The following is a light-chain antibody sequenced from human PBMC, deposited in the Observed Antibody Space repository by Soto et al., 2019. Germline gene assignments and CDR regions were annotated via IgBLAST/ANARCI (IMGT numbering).Light chain of an antibody. CDR2: DAS. Sequence: DIQMTQSPSSLSASVGDRVTITCQASQDISNYLNWYQQKPGKAPKLLIYDASNLETGVPSRFSGSGSGTDFTFTISSLQPDDFATYYCQQYNSYPWTFGQGTKVDIK. J-gene: IGKJ1*01. V-gene: IGKV1-33*01. CDR3: QQYNSYPWT. CDR1: QDISNY.